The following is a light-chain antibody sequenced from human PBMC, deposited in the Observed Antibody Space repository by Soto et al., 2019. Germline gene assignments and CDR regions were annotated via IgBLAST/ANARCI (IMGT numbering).Light chain of an antibody. Sequence: EIVMTQSPATLAVSPGERATRSCRASQSVSSNLAWYQQIPGQAPRLLIYGASTRATAIPARFSGSGSGTEFTLTITSLQSEDFAVYYCQQYNNWPITFGQGTRLEIK. CDR1: QSVSSN. V-gene: IGKV3-15*01. CDR2: GAS. CDR3: QQYNNWPIT. J-gene: IGKJ5*01.